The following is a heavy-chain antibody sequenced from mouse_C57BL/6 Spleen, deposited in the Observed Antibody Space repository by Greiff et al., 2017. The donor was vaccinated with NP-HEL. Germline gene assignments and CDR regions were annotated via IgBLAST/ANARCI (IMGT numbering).Heavy chain of an antibody. V-gene: IGHV1-47*01. CDR3: ARTYYYGSSYYFDY. Sequence: QVQLQQSGAELVKPGASVKMSCKASGYTFTTYPLEWMKQNHGKSLEWIGNFHPYNDDTKYNEKFKGKATLTVEKSSSTVYLELSRLTSDDSAVYDCARTYYYGSSYYFDYWGQGTTLTVSS. CDR2: FHPYNDDT. J-gene: IGHJ2*01. CDR1: GYTFTTYP. D-gene: IGHD1-1*01.